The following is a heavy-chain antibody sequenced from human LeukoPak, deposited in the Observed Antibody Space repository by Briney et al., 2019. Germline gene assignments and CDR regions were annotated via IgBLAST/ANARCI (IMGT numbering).Heavy chain of an antibody. CDR2: ISYDGSNK. J-gene: IGHJ4*02. V-gene: IGHV3-30*18. CDR1: GFTFSSYG. CDR3: AKGGVYGGNSAYDY. Sequence: PGGSLRLSCAASGFTFSSYGMHWVRQAPGKGLEWVAVISYDGSNKYYADSVKGRFTISRDNSKNTLYLQMNSLRAEDTAVYYCAKGGVYGGNSAYDYWGQGTLVTVSS. D-gene: IGHD4-23*01.